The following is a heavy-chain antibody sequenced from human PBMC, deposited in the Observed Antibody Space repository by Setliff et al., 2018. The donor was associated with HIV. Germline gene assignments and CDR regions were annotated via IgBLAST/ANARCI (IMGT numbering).Heavy chain of an antibody. CDR3: TTVGPNAYEFDY. CDR1: GFTVSNAW. V-gene: IGHV3-15*01. Sequence: GESLKISCAVSGFTVSNAWMTWVRQTPGKGLEWVGRIKSKTDGGRTDYAVPVKGRFTISRDDSKNSLYLQMNSLKTEDTAVYYCTTVGPNAYEFDYWGQGTLVTVSS. CDR2: IKSKTDGGRT. D-gene: IGHD2-8*01. J-gene: IGHJ4*02.